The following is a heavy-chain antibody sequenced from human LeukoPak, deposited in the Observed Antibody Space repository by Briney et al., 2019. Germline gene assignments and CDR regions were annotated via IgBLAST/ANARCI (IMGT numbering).Heavy chain of an antibody. CDR1: GFTFSNYG. D-gene: IGHD2-15*01. Sequence: PGRSLRLSCAASGFTFSNYGMHWVRQAPGNGLEWGAVIWSDGSNKNYEDSARGRFTISRDNSKKTLYLQMNSLRADDTAVYYCARVTMVAGASYNWFVVWGQGTLVTVST. CDR3: ARVTMVAGASYNWFVV. V-gene: IGHV3-33*01. J-gene: IGHJ5*02. CDR2: IWSDGSNK.